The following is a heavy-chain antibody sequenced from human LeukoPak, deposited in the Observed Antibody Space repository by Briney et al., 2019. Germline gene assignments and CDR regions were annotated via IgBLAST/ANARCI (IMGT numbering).Heavy chain of an antibody. CDR2: ISGSGGST. CDR3: VKDIQLST. Sequence: GGSLRLSCAASGFNFSNYAMTWVRQAAGKGLEWVSGISGSGGSTYNADSVKGRFTIPRDNSNHTLSLQMNSLRVEDTAIYYCVKDIQLSTWGLGTMVTVSS. D-gene: IGHD5-24*01. V-gene: IGHV3-23*01. J-gene: IGHJ3*01. CDR1: GFNFSNYA.